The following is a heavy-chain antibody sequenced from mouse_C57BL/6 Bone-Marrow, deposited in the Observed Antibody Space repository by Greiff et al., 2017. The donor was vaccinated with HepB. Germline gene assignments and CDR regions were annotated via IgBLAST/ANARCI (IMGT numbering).Heavy chain of an antibody. D-gene: IGHD1-1*02. J-gene: IGHJ2*01. CDR3: ARSWYYVDY. Sequence: QVQLQQPGAELVKPGASVKLSCKASGYTFTSYWMQWVKQRPGQGLEWIGEIDPSDSYTNYNQKFKGKATLTVDTSSSTAYMQLSSLTSEDSAVYYCARSWYYVDYWGQGTTRTVSS. CDR2: IDPSDSYT. CDR1: GYTFTSYW. V-gene: IGHV1-50*01.